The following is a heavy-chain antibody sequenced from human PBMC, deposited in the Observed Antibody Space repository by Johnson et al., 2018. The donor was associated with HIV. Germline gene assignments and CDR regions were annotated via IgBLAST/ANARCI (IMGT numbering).Heavy chain of an antibody. CDR1: GFTVSSNY. CDR2: IYSGGST. Sequence: VQLVESGGGLIQPGGSLRLSCAASGFTVSSNYMSWVRQAPGKGLEWVSVIYSGGSTYYADSGKGRFTISRDNSKNTLYLQMNSLSAEDTAVYYCARESDILTGYPNAFDIWGQGTMVTVSS. D-gene: IGHD3-9*01. V-gene: IGHV3-53*01. J-gene: IGHJ3*02. CDR3: ARESDILTGYPNAFDI.